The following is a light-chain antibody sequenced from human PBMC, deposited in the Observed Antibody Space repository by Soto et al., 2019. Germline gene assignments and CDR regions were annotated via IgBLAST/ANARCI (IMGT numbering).Light chain of an antibody. J-gene: IGLJ1*01. CDR3: AAWDYSLNGYV. CDR1: SSNIGNNY. V-gene: IGLV1-51*01. Sequence: QSVLTQPPSVSAAPGQKVTISCSGSSSNIGNNYVSWYQQLPGTAPKLLIYDNNVRPSGIPDRFSGSKSGTSASLAISGLQSEDDSDYYCAAWDYSLNGYVFGTG. CDR2: DNN.